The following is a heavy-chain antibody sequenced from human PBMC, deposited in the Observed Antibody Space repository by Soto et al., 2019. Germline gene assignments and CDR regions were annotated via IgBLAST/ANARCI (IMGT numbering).Heavy chain of an antibody. J-gene: IGHJ1*01. Sequence: QVQLVESGGGVGQPGTSLRLSCAASGLTFNTYAMNWIRLAPGKGLEWVAVISNDGSNKYYADSVKGRFTISRDNSKNTVYLQMNSRRGEDTGVYYCASGRGYCSESSCSYFDYFQHWGQGALVSVSS. CDR2: ISNDGSNK. V-gene: IGHV3-30*03. CDR3: ASGRGYCSESSCSYFDYFQH. D-gene: IGHD2-2*01. CDR1: GLTFNTYA.